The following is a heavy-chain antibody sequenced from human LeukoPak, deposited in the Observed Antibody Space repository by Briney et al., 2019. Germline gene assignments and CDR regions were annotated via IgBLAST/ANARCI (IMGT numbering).Heavy chain of an antibody. CDR1: ASTFTINY. V-gene: IGHV1-46*01. Sequence: GASVTVTLTSSASTFTINYKRLIWLRPGQGLEWMGIINPSGGSTTYAQNFQGRVTMTRDTSTSTVYMELSSLRSEDSAVYYCARAASTVTTSDYWGQGTLVTVSS. CDR2: INPSGGST. CDR3: ARAASTVTTSDY. J-gene: IGHJ4*02. D-gene: IGHD4-17*01.